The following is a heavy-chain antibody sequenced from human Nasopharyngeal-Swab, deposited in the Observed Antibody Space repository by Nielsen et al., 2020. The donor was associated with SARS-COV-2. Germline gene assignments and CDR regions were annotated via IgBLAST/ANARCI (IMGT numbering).Heavy chain of an antibody. CDR3: AKEHSSTWNYLDY. V-gene: IGHV3-48*04. CDR2: ISTSSGNI. D-gene: IGHD6-13*01. CDR1: GFTFSTYT. Sequence: GGSLRLSCAASGFTFSTYTMTWVRQAPGKGLEWVSDISTSSGNIYYADSVRGRFTISRDNAKNSLYLQMNSLRAEDMALYYCAKEHSSTWNYLDYWGQGTLVTVSS. J-gene: IGHJ4*02.